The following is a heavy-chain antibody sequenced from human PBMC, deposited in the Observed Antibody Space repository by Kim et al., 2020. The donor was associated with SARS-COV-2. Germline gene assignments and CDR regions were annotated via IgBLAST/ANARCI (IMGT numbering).Heavy chain of an antibody. CDR2: ISSSGSTI. J-gene: IGHJ4*02. CDR3: ARVRVSITMLVVVREPPDY. Sequence: GGSLRLSCAASGFTFSDYYMSWIRQAPGKGLEWVSYISSSGSTIYYADSVKGRFTISRDNAKNSLYLQMNSLRAEDTAVYYCARVRVSITMLVVVREPPDYWGQGTLVTVSS. V-gene: IGHV3-11*01. CDR1: GFTFSDYY. D-gene: IGHD3-22*01.